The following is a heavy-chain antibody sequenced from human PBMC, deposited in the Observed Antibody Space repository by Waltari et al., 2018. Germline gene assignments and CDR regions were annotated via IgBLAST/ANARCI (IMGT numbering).Heavy chain of an antibody. D-gene: IGHD6-6*01. CDR2: IYYSGTT. J-gene: IGHJ3*02. CDR1: GGSISSSPYY. Sequence: QLQLQESGPGLVKPSETLSLTCTVSGGSISSSPYYWGWIRQPPGKGLEWIGSIYYSGTTYYNPSLKSRVTISVDTSKNQFSLKLSSVTAADTAVYCCARHPRIAARGDAFDIWGQGTMVTVSS. CDR3: ARHPRIAARGDAFDI. V-gene: IGHV4-39*01.